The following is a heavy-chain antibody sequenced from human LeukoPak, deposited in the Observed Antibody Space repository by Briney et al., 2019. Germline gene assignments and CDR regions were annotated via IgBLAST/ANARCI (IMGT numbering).Heavy chain of an antibody. V-gene: IGHV3-33*05. CDR2: ISYDGSNL. J-gene: IGHJ4*02. Sequence: GRSLRLSCVVTGFTFGSYGMQWVRQAPGKGLEWVAVISYDGSNLYYADSVKGRFTISRDNSKNTLYLQMNSLRAEDTAIYYCARDERLLSFLKWGQGTLVTVSS. CDR3: ARDERLLSFLK. D-gene: IGHD3-3*01. CDR1: GFTFGSYG.